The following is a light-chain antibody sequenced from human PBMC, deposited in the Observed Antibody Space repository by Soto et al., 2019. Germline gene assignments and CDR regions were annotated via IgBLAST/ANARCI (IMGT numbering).Light chain of an antibody. Sequence: QLVLTQPPSASGTPGQRVTISRSGSSSNIGSNYVYWYQQLPGTAPKLLIYRNNQRPSGVPDRFSGSKSGTSASLAISGLRSEDEADYYCAAWDDSLSALWVFGTGTKLTVL. CDR1: SSNIGSNY. J-gene: IGLJ1*01. CDR3: AAWDDSLSALWV. V-gene: IGLV1-47*01. CDR2: RNN.